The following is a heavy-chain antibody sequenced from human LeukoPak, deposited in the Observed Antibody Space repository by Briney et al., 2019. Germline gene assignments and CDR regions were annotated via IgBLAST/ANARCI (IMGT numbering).Heavy chain of an antibody. CDR2: INEGGSVT. Sequence: PGRSLRLSCAASGFTFSNYWMHWVRQAPGKGLVWVSRINEGGSVTDYADSVKGRFTISRDNAKNTLYLEMNSLRAEDTAVYYCSRDLRGRDDYWGQGTLVSVSS. CDR1: GFTFSNYW. V-gene: IGHV3-74*01. CDR3: SRDLRGRDDY. D-gene: IGHD5-24*01. J-gene: IGHJ4*02.